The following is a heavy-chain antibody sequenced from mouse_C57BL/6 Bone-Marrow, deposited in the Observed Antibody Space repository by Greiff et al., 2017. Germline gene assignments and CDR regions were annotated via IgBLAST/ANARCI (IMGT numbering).Heavy chain of an antibody. Sequence: VQLQQSGAELVKPGASVKISCKASGYAFSSYWMNWVKQRPGKGLEWIGQIYPGDGDTNYNGKFKGKATLTADKSSSTAYMQLSSLTSEDSAVYFCARYYYGSSRYYFDYWGQGTTLTVSS. CDR2: IYPGDGDT. CDR1: GYAFSSYW. D-gene: IGHD1-1*01. V-gene: IGHV1-80*01. J-gene: IGHJ2*01. CDR3: ARYYYGSSRYYFDY.